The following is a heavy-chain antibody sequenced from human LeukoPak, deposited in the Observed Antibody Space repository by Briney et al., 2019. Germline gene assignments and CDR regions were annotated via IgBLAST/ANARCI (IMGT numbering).Heavy chain of an antibody. CDR2: IYHSGST. V-gene: IGHV4-4*02. CDR3: ARSPPARGYLEWLLFPFDY. D-gene: IGHD3-3*01. CDR1: GGSISSSNW. Sequence: SETLSLTCAVSGGSISSSNWWSWVRQPPGKGLEWIGEIYHSGSTNYNPSLKSRVTISVDKSKNQFSLKLSSVTAADTAVYYCARSPPARGYLEWLLFPFDYWGQGTLVTVSS. J-gene: IGHJ4*02.